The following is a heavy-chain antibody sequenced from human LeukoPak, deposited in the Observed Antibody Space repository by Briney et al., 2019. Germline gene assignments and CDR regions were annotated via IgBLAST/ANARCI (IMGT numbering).Heavy chain of an antibody. D-gene: IGHD6-13*01. J-gene: IGHJ4*02. CDR2: INHSGST. V-gene: IGHV4-34*01. Sequence: PSETLSLTCVVCGGFFSGYFWRGIRQPPGKGLEWIGEINHSGSTNYNPSLKSRVTISVDTSKNQFSLRLSSVTAADTAVYYCARAPGGCYSSSCLDYWGQGTLVTVSS. CDR1: GGFFSGYF. CDR3: ARAPGGCYSSSCLDY.